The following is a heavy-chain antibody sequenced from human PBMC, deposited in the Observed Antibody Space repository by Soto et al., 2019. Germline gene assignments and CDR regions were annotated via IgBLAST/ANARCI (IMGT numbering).Heavy chain of an antibody. Sequence: QVQLVESGGGVVQPGRSLRLSCAASGFTFSSYGMHWVRQAPGKGLEWVAVISYDGSNKYYADSVKGRFTISRDNSKNTLYLQMNSLRAEDTTVYYCAKDGDGYHEPIDYWGQGTLVTVSS. V-gene: IGHV3-30*18. J-gene: IGHJ4*02. CDR1: GFTFSSYG. CDR2: ISYDGSNK. D-gene: IGHD5-12*01. CDR3: AKDGDGYHEPIDY.